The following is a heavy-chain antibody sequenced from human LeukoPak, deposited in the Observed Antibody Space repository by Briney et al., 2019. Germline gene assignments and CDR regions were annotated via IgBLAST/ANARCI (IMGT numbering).Heavy chain of an antibody. V-gene: IGHV1-46*01. CDR2: INPSGGST. Sequence: GASVKVSCKASGYTFTSYYMHWVRQAPGQGLEWMGIINPSGGSTSYAQKFQGRVTMTRDTSTSTVYMELSSLRSEDTAVYYCARDPNCSSTSCHDAGAFDIWGQGTMVTVSS. CDR3: ARDPNCSSTSCHDAGAFDI. J-gene: IGHJ3*02. D-gene: IGHD2-2*01. CDR1: GYTFTSYY.